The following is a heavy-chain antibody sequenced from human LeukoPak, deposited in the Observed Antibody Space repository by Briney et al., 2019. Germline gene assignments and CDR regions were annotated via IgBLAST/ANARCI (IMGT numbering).Heavy chain of an antibody. J-gene: IGHJ4*02. V-gene: IGHV3-48*02. Sequence: GGSLRLSCAASGFIFSSFAMNWVRQAPGKGLEWVSYISPTYDIYYSDSVRGRFTIYRDNAKNSLYLQMNSLRDEDTAVYYCARDHNWGFDYWGQGTLVAVSS. CDR2: ISPTYDI. CDR3: ARDHNWGFDY. CDR1: GFIFSSFA. D-gene: IGHD7-27*01.